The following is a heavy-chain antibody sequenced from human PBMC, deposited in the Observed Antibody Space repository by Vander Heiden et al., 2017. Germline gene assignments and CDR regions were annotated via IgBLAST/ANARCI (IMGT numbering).Heavy chain of an antibody. D-gene: IGHD3-22*01. J-gene: IGHJ4*02. CDR2: IYSGGST. V-gene: IGHV3-53*01. CDR3: ARCDISGYYGTFDY. Sequence: EVQLVESGGGLIQPGGSLRLSCAASGFTVSSNYMSWVRQAPGKGLEWVSVIYSGGSTYYADAVKGRFTISRDNSKNTLYLQMKSMRAEDTAVYYCARCDISGYYGTFDYWGQGTLVTVSS. CDR1: GFTVSSNY.